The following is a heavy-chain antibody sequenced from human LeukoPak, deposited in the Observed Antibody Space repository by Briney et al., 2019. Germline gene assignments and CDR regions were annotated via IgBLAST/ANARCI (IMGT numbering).Heavy chain of an antibody. CDR3: AANGGPFDF. CDR2: ISTSGSAI. CDR1: GFTFSNYE. D-gene: IGHD4-23*01. J-gene: IGHJ4*02. V-gene: IGHV3-48*03. Sequence: GGSLRLSCAASGFTFSNYEINWVRQAPRKGLEWVSYISTSGSAIYYADSVKGRFTISRDNAKNSLYLQMNSLRAEDTAVYYCAANGGPFDFWGQGTLVTVSS.